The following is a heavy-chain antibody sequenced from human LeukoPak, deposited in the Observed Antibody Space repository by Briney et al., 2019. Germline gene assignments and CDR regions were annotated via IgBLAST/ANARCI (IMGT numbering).Heavy chain of an antibody. CDR1: GFTFSSHW. D-gene: IGHD5-18*01. CDR3: ASDALHTAHFDY. V-gene: IGHV3-69-1*01. J-gene: IGHJ4*02. CDR2: VSASSDI. Sequence: GGSLRLSCAASGFTFSSHWMHWVRHGPGKGLQWVSTVSASSDIHYSDSVKGRFTISRDNARNSLYLQMNSLRDEDTAVYYCASDALHTAHFDYRGQGTLVTVSS.